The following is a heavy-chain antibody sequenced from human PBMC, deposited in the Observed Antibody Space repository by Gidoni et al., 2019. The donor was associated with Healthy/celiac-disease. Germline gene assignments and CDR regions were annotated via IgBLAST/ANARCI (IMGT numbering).Heavy chain of an antibody. V-gene: IGHV4-59*01. CDR2: IYYSGST. CDR1: GGSISSYY. J-gene: IGHJ4*02. D-gene: IGHD7-27*01. Sequence: QVQLQESGPGLVKPSETLSLTCTVSGGSISSYYWSWIRQPPGKGLEWIGYIYYSGSTNYNPSLKSRVTISVDTSKNQFSLKLSSVTAADTAVYYCARGPERGMDYWGQGTLVTVSS. CDR3: ARGPERGMDY.